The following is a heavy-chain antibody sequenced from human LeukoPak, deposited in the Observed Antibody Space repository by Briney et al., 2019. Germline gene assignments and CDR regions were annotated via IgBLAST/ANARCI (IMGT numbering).Heavy chain of an antibody. Sequence: SETLSLTCTVSGGSISSYYWSWIRQPAGKGLEWIGRIYTSGSTNYNPSLRSRVTMSVDTSKNQFSLKLSSVTAADTAVYYCARVGDSSGGAYYYYMDVWGKGTTVTVSS. V-gene: IGHV4-4*07. CDR1: GGSISSYY. D-gene: IGHD3-22*01. CDR3: ARVGDSSGGAYYYYMDV. J-gene: IGHJ6*03. CDR2: IYTSGST.